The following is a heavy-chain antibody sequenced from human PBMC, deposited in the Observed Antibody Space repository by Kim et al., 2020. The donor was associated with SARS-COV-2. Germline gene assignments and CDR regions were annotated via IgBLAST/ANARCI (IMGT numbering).Heavy chain of an antibody. CDR3: ARDYGDYERYYYGMDV. Sequence: GGSLRLSCAASGFTFSSYAMHWVRQAPGKGLEWVAVISYDGSNKYYADSVKGRFTISRDNSKNTLYLQMNSLRAEDTAVYYCARDYGDYERYYYGMDVWGQGTTVTVSS. J-gene: IGHJ6*02. CDR1: GFTFSSYA. V-gene: IGHV3-30*04. D-gene: IGHD4-17*01. CDR2: ISYDGSNK.